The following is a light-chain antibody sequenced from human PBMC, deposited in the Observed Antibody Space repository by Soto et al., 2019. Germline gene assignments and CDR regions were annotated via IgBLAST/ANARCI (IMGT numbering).Light chain of an antibody. J-gene: IGKJ2*01. V-gene: IGKV3-20*01. Sequence: EIVLTQSPGTLSLSPGERATLSCRAGQSVSSNYLAWYQQKPGQAPRLLIYGASSRATGIPDRFSGTGSGTDFTLTISRLEPEDFAVYYCQQYGGSPYTFGQGTKLEIK. CDR1: QSVSSNY. CDR2: GAS. CDR3: QQYGGSPYT.